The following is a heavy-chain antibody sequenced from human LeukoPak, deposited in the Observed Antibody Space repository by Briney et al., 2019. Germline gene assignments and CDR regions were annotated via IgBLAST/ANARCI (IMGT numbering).Heavy chain of an antibody. J-gene: IGHJ4*02. CDR1: GFTVSSNY. V-gene: IGHV3-53*01. D-gene: IGHD2-15*01. CDR3: ARDDCSGGSCYLDY. Sequence: PGGSLRLSCAVSGFTVSSNYMSWVRKAPGTGLEWVSVIYSGGSTYYADSVKGRFTISRDNSKNTLYLQMNSLRAEDTAVYYCARDDCSGGSCYLDYWGQGTLVTVSS. CDR2: IYSGGST.